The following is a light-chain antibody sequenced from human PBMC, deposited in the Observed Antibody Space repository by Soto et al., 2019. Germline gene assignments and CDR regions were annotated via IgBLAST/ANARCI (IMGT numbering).Light chain of an antibody. J-gene: IGKJ3*01. CDR1: QSVSSSY. Sequence: EIVLTQSPGTLSLSPGERATLSCRASQSVSSSYLAWYQQRPGQAPRLLIYGASSRATGTPDRFSGSGSGTDFTLTISRLEPEDFAVYYCQQYVSSPFTFGPGTKVDIK. CDR3: QQYVSSPFT. CDR2: GAS. V-gene: IGKV3-20*01.